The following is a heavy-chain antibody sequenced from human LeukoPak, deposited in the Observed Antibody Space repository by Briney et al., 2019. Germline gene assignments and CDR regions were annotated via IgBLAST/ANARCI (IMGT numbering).Heavy chain of an antibody. D-gene: IGHD3-22*01. V-gene: IGHV4-4*07. CDR1: GGSISSYH. Sequence: SETLSLTCTVSGGSISSYHWSWIRQPAGKGLEGIGRIQTSGITNYNPSLKSPVTMSVDMSKNQSSMKLSSVTAADTAVYYCARDTYYYDSRGLTTIDYWGQGTLVTVSS. CDR3: ARDTYYYDSRGLTTIDY. J-gene: IGHJ4*02. CDR2: IQTSGIT.